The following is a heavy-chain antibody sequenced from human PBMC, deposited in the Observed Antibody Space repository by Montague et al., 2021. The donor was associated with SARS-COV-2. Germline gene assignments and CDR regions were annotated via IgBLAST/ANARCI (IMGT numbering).Heavy chain of an antibody. J-gene: IGHJ4*02. CDR3: ARGHLSVSMIVVVFTSASYYFDY. CDR1: GGSFGDDH. CDR2: IRQSGRT. V-gene: IGHV4-34*01. Sequence: SETLSLTCAVYGGSFGDDHWSWIRQPPGKGLEWIDNIRQSGRTNYNPSLKSRVTTSVDTSKNQFSLKLTSVTAADTGLYFCARGHLSVSMIVVVFTSASYYFDYWGQGAQVTVSS. D-gene: IGHD3-22*01.